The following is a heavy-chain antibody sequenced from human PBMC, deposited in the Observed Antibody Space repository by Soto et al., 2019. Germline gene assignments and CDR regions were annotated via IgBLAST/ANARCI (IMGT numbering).Heavy chain of an antibody. CDR1: WGSVSSNTAT. V-gene: IGHV6-1*01. Sequence: SETLSLTCAISWGSVSSNTATWNWVRQSPSRGLEWLGRTYYRSNWNFDYALSVKSRITINPDTSKNQFSLQLNSLTPEDTAVYYCAGELDIHHGLGYWGPGTSVTVSS. D-gene: IGHD3-3*02. J-gene: IGHJ4*02. CDR2: TYYRSNWNF. CDR3: AGELDIHHGLGY.